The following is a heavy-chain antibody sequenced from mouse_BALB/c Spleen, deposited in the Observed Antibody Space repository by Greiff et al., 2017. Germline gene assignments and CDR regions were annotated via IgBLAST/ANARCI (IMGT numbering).Heavy chain of an antibody. J-gene: IGHJ3*01. CDR1: GFAFSSYD. CDR2: ISSGGGST. CDR3: ASSIYYGRAWFAY. V-gene: IGHV5-12-1*01. Sequence: EVMLVESGGGLVKPGGSLKLSCAASGFAFSSYDMSWVRQTPEKRLEWVAYISSGGGSTYYPDTVKGRFTISRDNAKNTLYLQMSSLKSEDTAMYYCASSIYYGRAWFAYWGQGTLVTVSA. D-gene: IGHD2-1*01.